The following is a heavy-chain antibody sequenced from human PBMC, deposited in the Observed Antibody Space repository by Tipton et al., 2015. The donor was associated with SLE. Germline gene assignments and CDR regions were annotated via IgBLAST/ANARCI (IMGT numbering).Heavy chain of an antibody. Sequence: GLVKPSETLSLTCTVPGGSISSSSYYWGWIRQPPGKGLEWIGSIYYSGSTYYNPSLKSRVTISVDTSKNQFSLKLSSVTAADTAVYYCARLGGSYLDYWGQGTLVTVSS. D-gene: IGHD3-16*01. CDR3: ARLGGSYLDY. J-gene: IGHJ4*02. CDR2: IYYSGST. V-gene: IGHV4-39*01. CDR1: GGSISSSSYY.